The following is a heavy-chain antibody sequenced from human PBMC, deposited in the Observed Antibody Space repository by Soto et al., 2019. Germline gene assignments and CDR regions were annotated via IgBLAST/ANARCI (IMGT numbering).Heavy chain of an antibody. CDR1: GFTFSSYG. D-gene: IGHD6-19*01. J-gene: IGHJ4*02. V-gene: IGHV3-33*01. CDR2: IWYDGTNK. CDR3: ARDLGQWPLSYFDY. Sequence: QTGGSLRLSCAPSGFTFSSYGMHWVRQAPGKGLEWVAVIWYDGTNKYYADSVKGRFTISRDNSKNTLYLQMNSLRAEDTAVYYCARDLGQWPLSYFDYWGQGTMVTV.